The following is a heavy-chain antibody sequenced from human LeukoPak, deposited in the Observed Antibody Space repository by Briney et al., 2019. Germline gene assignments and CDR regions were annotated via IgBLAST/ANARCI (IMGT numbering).Heavy chain of an antibody. CDR2: IYSDNT. Sequence: PGGSLRLSCAASGFTVSDYSMSWVRQAPGKGLVWVSFIYSDNTHYSDSVKGRFTISRDNSKNTLYLQMNSLRAEDTAVYYCARRAGAYSHPYDYWGQGTLVTVSS. CDR3: ARRAGAYSHPYDY. J-gene: IGHJ4*02. CDR1: GFTVSDYS. D-gene: IGHD4/OR15-4a*01. V-gene: IGHV3-53*01.